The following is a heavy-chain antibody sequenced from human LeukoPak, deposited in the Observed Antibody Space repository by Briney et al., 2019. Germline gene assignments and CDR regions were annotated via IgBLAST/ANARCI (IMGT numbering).Heavy chain of an antibody. J-gene: IGHJ6*03. CDR2: ISSSSSYI. CDR1: GFTFSSYS. V-gene: IGHV3-21*04. CDR3: AKGGHYYYYMDV. Sequence: GGSLRLSCAASGFTFSSYSMNWVRQAPGKGLEWVSSISSSSSYIYYADSVKGRFTISRDNSKNTLYLQMNSLRAEDTAVYYCAKGGHYYYYMDVWGKGTTVTVSS.